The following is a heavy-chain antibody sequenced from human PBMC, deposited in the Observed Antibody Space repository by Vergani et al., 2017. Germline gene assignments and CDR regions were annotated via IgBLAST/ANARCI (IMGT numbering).Heavy chain of an antibody. CDR1: GGTFSSYT. Sequence: QVQLVQSGAEVKKPGSSVKVSCKASGGTFSSYTISWVRQAPGQGLEWMGRIIPILGIANYAQKFQGRVTITADKSTSTAYMELSSLRSEDTAVYYCARGVVVPAANYYWGQGALVTVSS. CDR3: ARGVVVPAANYY. D-gene: IGHD2-2*01. J-gene: IGHJ4*02. V-gene: IGHV1-69*02. CDR2: IIPILGIA.